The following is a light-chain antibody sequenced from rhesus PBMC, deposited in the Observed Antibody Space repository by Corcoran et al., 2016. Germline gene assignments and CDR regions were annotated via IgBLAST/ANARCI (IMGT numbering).Light chain of an antibody. V-gene: IGKV1-25*01. CDR2: EAS. CDR3: HHYYTTPWT. J-gene: IGKJ1*01. CDR1: QGITDD. Sequence: DIQMTQSPSSLSASVGARVTITCRASQGITDDLAWYQQKPGETPKLLIYEASSLQSGIPSRFSGIGSGTDFTLTSSSLQSEDFATYYGHHYYTTPWTFCQGTKVEIK.